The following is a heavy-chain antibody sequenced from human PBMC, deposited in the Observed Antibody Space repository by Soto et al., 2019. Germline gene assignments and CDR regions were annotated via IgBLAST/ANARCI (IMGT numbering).Heavy chain of an antibody. CDR3: ARAGRPGGPFDY. V-gene: IGHV3-7*01. D-gene: IGHD3-10*01. CDR2: IKQDESEE. J-gene: IGHJ4*02. CDR1: GFTFSTYW. Sequence: EVQLVESGGGLVQPGGSLRLSCAASGFTFSTYWMNWVRQAPGKGLEWVANIKQDESEEYYVDSVKGRFTISRDNAKNSLYLQMNGLRAEDTAVYYCARAGRPGGPFDYWGQGTLVTVSS.